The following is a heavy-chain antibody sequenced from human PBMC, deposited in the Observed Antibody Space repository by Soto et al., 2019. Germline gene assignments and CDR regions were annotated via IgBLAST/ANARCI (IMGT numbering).Heavy chain of an antibody. D-gene: IGHD3-10*01. Sequence: WGSLRLSCAASGFTVSSNYMSWVRQAPGKGLEWVSVIYSGGSTYYADSVKGRFTISRDNSKNTLYLQMNSLRAEDTAVYYCASQIWFGAPILDHWGHGTLATVSS. CDR2: IYSGGST. V-gene: IGHV3-53*01. CDR1: GFTVSSNY. J-gene: IGHJ4*01. CDR3: ASQIWFGAPILDH.